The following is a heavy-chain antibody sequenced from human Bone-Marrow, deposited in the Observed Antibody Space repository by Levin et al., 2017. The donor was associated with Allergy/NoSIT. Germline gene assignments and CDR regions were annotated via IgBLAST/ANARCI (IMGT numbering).Heavy chain of an antibody. J-gene: IGHJ4*02. D-gene: IGHD1-26*01. CDR3: ARDEGESGSDFSFDY. CDR2: IIPIFGTA. Sequence: SVKVSCKASGGTFSSYAISWVRQAPGQGLEWMGGIIPIFGTANYAQKFQGRVTITADESTSTAYMELSSLRSEDTAVYYCARDEGESGSDFSFDYWGQGTLVTVSS. CDR1: GGTFSSYA. V-gene: IGHV1-69*13.